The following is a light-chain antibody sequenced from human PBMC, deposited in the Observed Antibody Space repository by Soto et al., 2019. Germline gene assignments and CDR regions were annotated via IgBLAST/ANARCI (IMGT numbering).Light chain of an antibody. CDR1: QSVSSN. V-gene: IGKV3-15*01. Sequence: IVMTQSPATLSVSPGERATLSCRASQSVSSNLAWYQQKPGQAPRLLISGASSRATGVPARFSGSGSGTEFTLTISSLQSEDFAVYYCQHYDSCPLFTFGQGTRLEIK. CDR3: QHYDSCPLFT. J-gene: IGKJ2*01. CDR2: GAS.